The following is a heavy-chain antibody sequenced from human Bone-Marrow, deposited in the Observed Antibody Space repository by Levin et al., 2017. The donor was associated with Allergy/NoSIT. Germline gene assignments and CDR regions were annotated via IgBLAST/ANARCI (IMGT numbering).Heavy chain of an antibody. CDR3: ARALSSGYRRIDAYDI. CDR1: GGSVSRGSYY. CDR2: IYYDGSS. J-gene: IGHJ3*02. V-gene: IGHV4-61*03. Sequence: SETLSLTCVVSGGSVSRGSYYWTWIRQSPDKKLEWIGDIYYDGSSRYNPSLKSRVTISVDTSKNHFSLSLTSVTAADTAVYHCARALSSGYRRIDAYDIWGQGTTVTVSS. D-gene: IGHD3-22*01.